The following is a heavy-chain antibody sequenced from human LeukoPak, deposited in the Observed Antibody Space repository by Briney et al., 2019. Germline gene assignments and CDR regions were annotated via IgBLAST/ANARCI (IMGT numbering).Heavy chain of an antibody. D-gene: IGHD2-2*01. CDR1: GFTFDDYA. CDR2: ILYDGSNE. CDR3: AKLTNSWFDP. V-gene: IGHV3-30*02. J-gene: IGHJ5*02. Sequence: GGSLRLSCAASGFTFDDYAMHWVRQAPGKGLEWVTFILYDGSNEYYAGSVKGRFTISRDNSKKTLYLQMNSLRAEDTAVYYCAKLTNSWFDPWGQGTLVAVSS.